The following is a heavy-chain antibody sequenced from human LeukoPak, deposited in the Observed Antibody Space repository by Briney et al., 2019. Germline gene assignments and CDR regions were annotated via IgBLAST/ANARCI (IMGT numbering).Heavy chain of an antibody. J-gene: IGHJ3*02. V-gene: IGHV4-59*08. CDR3: ARQPAATAAFDI. D-gene: IGHD5-18*01. CDR2: IYYTGGET. CDR1: GGSINSYY. Sequence: SETLSLTCTVSGGSINSYYWSWIRQPPGRGLEWIGYIYYTGGETNYNPSLKSRLTLSVDTSKSQFSLILTSVTAADTAVYYCARQPAATAAFDIWAQGTMVTVSS.